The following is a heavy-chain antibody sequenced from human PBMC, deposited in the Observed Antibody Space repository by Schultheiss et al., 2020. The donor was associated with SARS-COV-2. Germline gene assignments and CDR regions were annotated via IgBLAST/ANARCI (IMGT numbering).Heavy chain of an antibody. D-gene: IGHD4-23*01. V-gene: IGHV1-69*04. CDR3: ARGHLDYGGYWYFDL. Sequence: SVKVSCKASGGTFSSYAISWVRQAPGQGLEWMGRIIPILGIANYAQKFQGRVTITADKSTSTAYMELSSLRSEDTAVYYCARGHLDYGGYWYFDLWGRGTLVTVSS. J-gene: IGHJ2*01. CDR1: GGTFSSYA. CDR2: IIPILGIA.